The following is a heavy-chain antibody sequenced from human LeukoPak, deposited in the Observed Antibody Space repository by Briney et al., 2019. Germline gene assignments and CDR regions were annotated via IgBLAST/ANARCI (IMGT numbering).Heavy chain of an antibody. V-gene: IGHV4-34*01. CDR3: ARLGAAPAGNYYYMDV. CDR2: INHSGST. Sequence: SETLSLTCAVYGGSFSGYYWSWIRQPPGKGLEWIGEINHSGSTNYNPSLKSRVAISVDTSKNQFSLKLSSVTAADTAVYYCARLGAAPAGNYYYMDVWGKGTTVTVSS. J-gene: IGHJ6*03. D-gene: IGHD6-6*01. CDR1: GGSFSGYY.